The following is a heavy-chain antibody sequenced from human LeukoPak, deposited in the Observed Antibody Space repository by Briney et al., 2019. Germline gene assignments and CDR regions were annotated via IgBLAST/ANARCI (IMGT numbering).Heavy chain of an antibody. Sequence: GGSLRLSCVASGITFSSYSMNWVRQAPGKGLEWGSSISSRSSYIYYADSVKGRFTISRDNAKNSLYLQMNSLRAEDTAVYYCAGAAAGYYYYYGMDVWGQGTTVTVSS. CDR2: ISSRSSYI. D-gene: IGHD6-13*01. CDR3: AGAAAGYYYYYGMDV. J-gene: IGHJ6*02. V-gene: IGHV3-21*01. CDR1: GITFSSYS.